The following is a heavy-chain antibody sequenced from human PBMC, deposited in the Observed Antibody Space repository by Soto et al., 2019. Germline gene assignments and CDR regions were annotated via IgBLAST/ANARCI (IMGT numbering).Heavy chain of an antibody. V-gene: IGHV3-9*01. J-gene: IGHJ6*02. CDR2: ISWNSGKI. CDR1: VFTFDDYA. D-gene: IGHD3-16*02. CDR3: VKDISNGELSIYYYNGLGI. Sequence: PGWSLRISCASSVFTFDDYAMHWVRKDPGKGLEWVSGISWNSGKIAYADSVKGRFTISRDNAKNSLYLQMNSLRADDTAVYYCVKDISNGELSIYYYNGLGIWGQGTTVTVSS.